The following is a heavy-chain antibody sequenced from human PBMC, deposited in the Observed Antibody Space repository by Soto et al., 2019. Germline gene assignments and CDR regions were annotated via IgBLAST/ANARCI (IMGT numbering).Heavy chain of an antibody. Sequence: EVQLVESGGSLVQPGGSLRLSCAASGFTFSAYWMNWVRQAPGKGLEWVANIKEDGSEKQYVDSVKGRFTISRDKTKDLGYLQLDSLRVEDTAMYYFTEPPPRAVTPADSWGQGTLVTVSS. D-gene: IGHD4-17*01. V-gene: IGHV3-7*01. CDR3: TEPPPRAVTPADS. CDR2: IKEDGSEK. J-gene: IGHJ4*02. CDR1: GFTFSAYW.